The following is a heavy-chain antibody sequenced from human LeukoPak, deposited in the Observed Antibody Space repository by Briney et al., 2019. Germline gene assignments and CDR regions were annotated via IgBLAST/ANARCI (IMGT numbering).Heavy chain of an antibody. Sequence: GGSLRLSCEVSGFTFSSYAMHWVRQAPGKGLEWVANIKQDGSEKYYVDSVKGRFTISRDNAKNSLYLQMNSLRAEDTAVYYCARAPRYSSSWNFDYWGQGTLVTVSS. CDR1: GFTFSSYA. CDR3: ARAPRYSSSWNFDY. J-gene: IGHJ4*02. V-gene: IGHV3-7*01. D-gene: IGHD6-13*01. CDR2: IKQDGSEK.